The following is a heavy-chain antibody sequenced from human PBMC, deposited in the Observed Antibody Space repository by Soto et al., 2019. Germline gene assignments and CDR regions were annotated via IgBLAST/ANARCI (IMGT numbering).Heavy chain of an antibody. CDR2: ISGSGDST. Sequence: EVQLLESGGGLVQPGGSLRLSCAASRFTFSNYAMSWVRQAPGKGLEWVSAISGSGDSTYYADSVKGPFTLSRDNSKNTLYLQMNSLRAEDTAVYYCAKGPLAAAGYTFDYWGQGTLVTVSS. CDR3: AKGPLAAAGYTFDY. CDR1: RFTFSNYA. D-gene: IGHD6-13*01. J-gene: IGHJ4*02. V-gene: IGHV3-23*01.